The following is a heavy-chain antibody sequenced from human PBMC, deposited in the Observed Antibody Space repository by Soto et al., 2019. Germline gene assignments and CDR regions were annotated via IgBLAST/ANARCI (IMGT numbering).Heavy chain of an antibody. CDR2: ISAYNGNT. D-gene: IGHD3-10*01. V-gene: IGHV1-18*01. J-gene: IGHJ4*02. CDR1: GYTCTSYG. CDR3: ARDKGDVSGSYYGY. Sequence: QVQLVQSGAEVKKPGASVKVSCKDSGYTCTSYGISWVRHAPGQGLEWMGWISAYNGNTNYAQKLQGRVTMTTDTTTSTAYVELRSVRSDDTAVYSWARDKGDVSGSYYGYWGQGTLFTVSS.